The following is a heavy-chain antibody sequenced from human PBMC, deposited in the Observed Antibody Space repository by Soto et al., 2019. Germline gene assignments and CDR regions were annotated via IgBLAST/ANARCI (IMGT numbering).Heavy chain of an antibody. J-gene: IGHJ4*02. Sequence: SVKVSCKASGSTFTSSAVQWVRQARGQRLEWIGWIVVGSGNTNYAQKFQERVTITRDMSTSTAYMELSSLRSEDTAVYYCAALETDDYDSSGYLSGWGQGTLVTVSS. CDR1: GSTFTSSA. D-gene: IGHD3-22*01. CDR2: IVVGSGNT. CDR3: AALETDDYDSSGYLSG. V-gene: IGHV1-58*01.